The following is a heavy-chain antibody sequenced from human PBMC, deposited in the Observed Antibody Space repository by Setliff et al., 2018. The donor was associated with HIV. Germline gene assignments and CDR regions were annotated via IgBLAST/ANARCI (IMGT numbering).Heavy chain of an antibody. CDR3: ARTRPYYVWGSYRVKGPTFDAFDI. D-gene: IGHD3-16*02. V-gene: IGHV1-69*05. CDR2: IIPIFGTA. Sequence: GASVKVSCKASGGTFSSYAISWVRQAPGQGLEWMGGIIPIFGTANYAQKFQGRVTITTDESTSTAYMELSSPRSEDTAVYYCARTRPYYVWGSYRVKGPTFDAFDIWGQGTMVTVSS. J-gene: IGHJ3*02. CDR1: GGTFSSYA.